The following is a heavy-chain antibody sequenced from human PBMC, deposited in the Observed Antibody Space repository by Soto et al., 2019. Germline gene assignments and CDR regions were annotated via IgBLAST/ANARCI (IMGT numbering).Heavy chain of an antibody. CDR2: ISGSGGST. D-gene: IGHD3-3*01. CDR3: AKVRVVPLPLFDY. V-gene: IGHV3-23*01. CDR1: GVTFISYA. J-gene: IGHJ4*02. Sequence: GGFLRLSCAASGVTFISYAMSWVRQAPGKGLEWVSAISGSGGSTYYADSVKGRFTISRDNSKNTLYLQMNSLRAEDTAVYYCAKVRVVPLPLFDYWGQGTLVTVS.